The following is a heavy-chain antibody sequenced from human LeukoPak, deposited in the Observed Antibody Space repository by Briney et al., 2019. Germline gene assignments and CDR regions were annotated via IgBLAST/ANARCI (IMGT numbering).Heavy chain of an antibody. J-gene: IGHJ4*02. CDR2: ISGYNGDT. CDR1: GYTFTTYG. D-gene: IGHD3-22*01. V-gene: IGHV1-18*01. Sequence: GASVKVSCKAAGYTFTTYGISWVRQAPGQGLEWMGWISGYNGDTNYAQKFQGRVTMTTDTSTSTAYMELRSLRSDDTAVYYCARDRQFRYDSSDYTDSWGQGTLVTVSS. CDR3: ARDRQFRYDSSDYTDS.